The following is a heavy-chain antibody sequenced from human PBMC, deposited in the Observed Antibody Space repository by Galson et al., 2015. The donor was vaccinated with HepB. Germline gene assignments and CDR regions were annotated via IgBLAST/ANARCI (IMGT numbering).Heavy chain of an antibody. V-gene: IGHV3-30*04. CDR3: ARVSWDSSDAEYFQH. CDR1: GFTFSSYA. Sequence: SLRLSCAASGFTFSSYAMHWVRQAPGKGLEWVAVISYDGSNKYYADSVKGRFTISRDNSKNTLYLQMNSLRAEDTAVYYCARVSWDSSDAEYFQHWGQGTLVTVSS. D-gene: IGHD3-22*01. J-gene: IGHJ1*01. CDR2: ISYDGSNK.